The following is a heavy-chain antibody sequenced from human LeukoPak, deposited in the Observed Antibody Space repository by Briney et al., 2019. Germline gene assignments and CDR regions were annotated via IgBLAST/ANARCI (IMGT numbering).Heavy chain of an antibody. CDR3: ARAIGGQLLPDY. Sequence: SVKVSCKASGGTFSSYTISWVRQAPGQGLGWMGRIIPILGIANYAQKFQGRVTITADKSTSTAYMELSSLRSEDTAVYYCARAIGGQLLPDYWGQGTLVTVSS. CDR2: IIPILGIA. CDR1: GGTFSSYT. J-gene: IGHJ4*02. V-gene: IGHV1-69*02. D-gene: IGHD2-2*01.